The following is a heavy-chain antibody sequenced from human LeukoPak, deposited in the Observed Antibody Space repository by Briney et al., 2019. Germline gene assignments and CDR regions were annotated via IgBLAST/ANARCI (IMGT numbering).Heavy chain of an antibody. CDR1: GFTFSSQS. V-gene: IGHV3-21*01. Sequence: GGSLRLSCAASGFTFSSQSMDWVRPAPGKGLEWVSSISSSSSHIYYADSVKGRFTISRDNAKNSLYLQMNSLRVDDTAVYYCAAAEYSSSSGGYWGQGTLVTVSS. J-gene: IGHJ4*02. CDR3: AAAEYSSSSGGY. D-gene: IGHD6-6*01. CDR2: ISSSSSHI.